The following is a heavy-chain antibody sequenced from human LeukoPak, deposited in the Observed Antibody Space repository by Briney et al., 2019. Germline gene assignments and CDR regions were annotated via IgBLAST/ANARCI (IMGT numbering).Heavy chain of an antibody. D-gene: IGHD3-9*01. CDR2: ISYDGRNK. CDR1: GFTFSTYA. CDR3: AKGYYEIHDAFDI. Sequence: GGSLRLSCAVSGFTFSTYAMHWVRQAPGKGLEWVAFISYDGRNKYYADSVKGRFTISRDNSRNTLFLQMNSLRAEDTAVYYCAKGYYEIHDAFDIWGQGTMVIVSS. J-gene: IGHJ3*02. V-gene: IGHV3-30*04.